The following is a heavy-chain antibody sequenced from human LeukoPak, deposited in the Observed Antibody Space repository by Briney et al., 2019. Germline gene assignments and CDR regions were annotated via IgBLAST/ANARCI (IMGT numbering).Heavy chain of an antibody. J-gene: IGHJ4*02. CDR1: GFTFSSYA. D-gene: IGHD6-19*01. Sequence: PGRSPRLSCAASGFTFSSYAMHWVRQAPGKGLEWVAVISYDGSNKYYADSVKGRFTISRDNSKNTLYLQMNSLRAEDTAVYYCARAPWLVGDYFDYWGQGTLVTVSS. V-gene: IGHV3-30*04. CDR2: ISYDGSNK. CDR3: ARAPWLVGDYFDY.